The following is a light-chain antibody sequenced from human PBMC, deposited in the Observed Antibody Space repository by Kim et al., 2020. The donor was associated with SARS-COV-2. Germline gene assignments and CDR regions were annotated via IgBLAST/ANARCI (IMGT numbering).Light chain of an antibody. CDR3: QSRDSVGKVV. CDR2: GRN. J-gene: IGLJ2*01. V-gene: IGLV3-19*01. CDR1: SLRSYY. Sequence: SSELTQDPVVSVALGQTVRITCQGDSLRSYYATWYQQKPRQAPVFIIYGRNNRPSGIPDRFSGSASGNTASLTISGTQAEDEADFYCQSRDSVGKVVFGGGTKLTAL.